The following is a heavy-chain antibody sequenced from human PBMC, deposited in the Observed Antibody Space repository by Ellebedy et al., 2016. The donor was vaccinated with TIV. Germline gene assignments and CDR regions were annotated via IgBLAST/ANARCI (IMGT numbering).Heavy chain of an antibody. D-gene: IGHD6-19*01. Sequence: ASVKVSXXASGYTFSNYYMHWLRQVPGQGLEWLGIINPGGGGTTYAQKFQGRVTMNSDTSTSTVYMELSSLRSEDTAVYYCARRDLRSGCLGYWGQGTLVTVSS. CDR3: ARRDLRSGCLGY. J-gene: IGHJ4*02. V-gene: IGHV1-46*01. CDR2: INPGGGGT. CDR1: GYTFSNYY.